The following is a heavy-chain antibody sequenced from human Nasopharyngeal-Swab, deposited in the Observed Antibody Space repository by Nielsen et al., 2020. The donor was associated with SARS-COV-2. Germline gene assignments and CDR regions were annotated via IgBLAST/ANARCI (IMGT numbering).Heavy chain of an antibody. CDR2: MNLNSGNT. Sequence: ASVTVSCKASGYTFTSYDINWVRQATGQGLEWMGWMNLNSGNTGYAQKFQGRVTMTRNTSISTAYMELSSLRSEDTAVYYCARDWSIAVAGYYYYYGMDVWGQGTTVTVSS. CDR3: ARDWSIAVAGYYYYYGMDV. CDR1: GYTFTSYD. V-gene: IGHV1-8*01. J-gene: IGHJ6*02. D-gene: IGHD6-19*01.